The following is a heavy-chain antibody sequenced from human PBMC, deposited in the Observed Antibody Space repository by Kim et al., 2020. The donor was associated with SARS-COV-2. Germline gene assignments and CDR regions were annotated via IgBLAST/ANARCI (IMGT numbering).Heavy chain of an antibody. J-gene: IGHJ4*02. D-gene: IGHD6-19*01. V-gene: IGHV3-49*02. CDR3: TRESIAVAGTIDY. Sequence: YAASVKGRFTISRDDSKSIAYLQMNSLKTEDTAVYYCTRESIAVAGTIDYWGQGTLVTVSS.